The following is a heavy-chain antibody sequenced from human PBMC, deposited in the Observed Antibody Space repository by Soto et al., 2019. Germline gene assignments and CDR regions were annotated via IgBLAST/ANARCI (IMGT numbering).Heavy chain of an antibody. J-gene: IGHJ3*02. CDR3: ARGTVVVPGDAFDI. V-gene: IGHV1-18*01. D-gene: IGHD2-2*01. CDR1: GSTFTSYG. Sequence: ASVTVSCQASGSTFTSYGVSWVRQAPGQGLEWMGWISAYNGNTNYAQKLQGRVTMTTDISTSTAYMELRSLRSDDTAVYYCARGTVVVPGDAFDIWGQGTMVTVSS. CDR2: ISAYNGNT.